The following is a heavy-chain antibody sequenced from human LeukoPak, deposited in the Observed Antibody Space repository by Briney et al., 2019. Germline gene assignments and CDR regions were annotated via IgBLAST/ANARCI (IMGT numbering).Heavy chain of an antibody. V-gene: IGHV3-30*04. Sequence: GGSLRLSCAASGFTFSSYAMSWVRQAPGKGLEWVAVISYDGSNKYYADSVKGRFTISRDNSKNTLYLQMNSLRAEDTAVYYCARGHYGSGSYSWGQGTLVTVSS. J-gene: IGHJ5*02. CDR2: ISYDGSNK. CDR3: ARGHYGSGSYS. D-gene: IGHD3-10*01. CDR1: GFTFSSYA.